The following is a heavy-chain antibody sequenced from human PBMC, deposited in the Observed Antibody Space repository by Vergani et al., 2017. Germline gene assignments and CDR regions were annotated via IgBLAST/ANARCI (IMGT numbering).Heavy chain of an antibody. Sequence: QVQLVESGGGVVQPGRSLRLSCAASGFTFSSYGLHWVRQAPGKGLEWVAVIWYDGSNKYYADSVKGRFTISRDNSKTTLYLQMNSPRADDTAVYYCARDTMVRGEGFDYWGQGTLVTVSS. CDR3: ARDTMVRGEGFDY. V-gene: IGHV3-33*01. D-gene: IGHD3-10*01. J-gene: IGHJ4*02. CDR1: GFTFSSYG. CDR2: IWYDGSNK.